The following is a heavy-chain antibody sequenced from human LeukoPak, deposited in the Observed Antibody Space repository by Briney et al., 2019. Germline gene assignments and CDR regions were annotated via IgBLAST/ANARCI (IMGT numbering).Heavy chain of an antibody. CDR3: ARDRWDYDSSGSFDY. V-gene: IGHV3-48*01. CDR2: ISSSSSTI. D-gene: IGHD3-22*01. CDR1: GFTFSSYS. Sequence: PGGSLRLSCAASGFTFSSYSMNWVRQAPGKGLEWVSYISSSSSTIYYADSVKGRFTISRDNAKNSLYLQMNSLRAEDTAVYYCARDRWDYDSSGSFDYWGQGTLVTVSS. J-gene: IGHJ4*02.